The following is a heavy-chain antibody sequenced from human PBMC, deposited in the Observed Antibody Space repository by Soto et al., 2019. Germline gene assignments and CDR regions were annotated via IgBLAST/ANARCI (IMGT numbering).Heavy chain of an antibody. CDR1: GGSISSSTW. Sequence: QVQLQESGPGLVKPSGTLSLTCAVSGGSISSSTWWSWVRQPQGKGLEWIGEIYHRGSTNYNPSLKSRVTISVDKSKNQFSLKLSSVTAADTAVYYCARDRRGRDFWSGYYQYYYYGMDVWGQGTTVTVSS. CDR3: ARDRRGRDFWSGYYQYYYYGMDV. CDR2: IYHRGST. D-gene: IGHD3-3*01. J-gene: IGHJ6*02. V-gene: IGHV4-4*02.